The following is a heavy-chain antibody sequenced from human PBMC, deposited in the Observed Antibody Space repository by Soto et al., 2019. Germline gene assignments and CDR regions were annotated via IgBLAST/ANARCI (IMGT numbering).Heavy chain of an antibody. J-gene: IGHJ4*02. CDR3: ARGGTYYGLSRTSYEFGLGGDDY. CDR2: ISTYNGFT. CDR1: GYSFTSYG. Sequence: ASVKVSCKASGYSFTSYGITWVRQAPGQGLDWMGWISTYNGFTSYAQKFQDRVTMTTDPSTTTGYMELRSLSSDDTAVYYCARGGTYYGLSRTSYEFGLGGDDYWGQGTLVTVSS. D-gene: IGHD3-3*01. V-gene: IGHV1-18*01.